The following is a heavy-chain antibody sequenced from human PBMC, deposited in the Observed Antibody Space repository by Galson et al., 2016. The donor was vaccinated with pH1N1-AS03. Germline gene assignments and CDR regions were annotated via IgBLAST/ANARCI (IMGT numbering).Heavy chain of an antibody. CDR1: GFTFSNYA. CDR3: ARVVHEIRGQPNNWLDP. V-gene: IGHV3-30*15. J-gene: IGHJ5*02. Sequence: SLRLSCAASGFTFSNYAIHWVRQAPGKGLQWVAVVSDDGYTKYYADSVRGRFTISRDNFENTVFLQMSSLTTEDTGLYYCARVVHEIRGQPNNWLDPWGQGTLVTVSS. CDR2: VSDDGYTK. D-gene: IGHD1-26*01.